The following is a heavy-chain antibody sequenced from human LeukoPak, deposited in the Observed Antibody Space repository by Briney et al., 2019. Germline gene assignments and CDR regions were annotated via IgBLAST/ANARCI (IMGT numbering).Heavy chain of an antibody. CDR3: ARGPYQLLRFDY. J-gene: IGHJ4*02. Sequence: GGSLRLSCATSGFTFSHYWMSWVRQAPGKGLEWVAVISYDGSNKYYADSVKGRFTISRDNSKSTLYLQMNSLRAEDTAVYYCARGPYQLLRFDYWGQGTLVTVSS. V-gene: IGHV3-30-3*01. CDR2: ISYDGSNK. CDR1: GFTFSHYW. D-gene: IGHD2-2*01.